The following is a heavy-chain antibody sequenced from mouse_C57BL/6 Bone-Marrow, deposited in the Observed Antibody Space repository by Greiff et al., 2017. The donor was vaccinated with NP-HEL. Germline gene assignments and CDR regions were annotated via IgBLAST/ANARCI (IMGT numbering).Heavy chain of an antibody. V-gene: IGHV14-4*01. J-gene: IGHJ4*01. CDR2: IDPENGDT. CDR3: TSLFYYTDYAMDY. Sequence: VQLKESGAELVRPGASVKLSCTASGFNIKDDYMHWVKQRPEQGLEWIGWIDPENGDTEYASKFQGKATITADTSSNTAYLQLSSLTSEDTAVYYCTSLFYYTDYAMDYWGQGTSVTVSS. D-gene: IGHD2-12*01. CDR1: GFNIKDDY.